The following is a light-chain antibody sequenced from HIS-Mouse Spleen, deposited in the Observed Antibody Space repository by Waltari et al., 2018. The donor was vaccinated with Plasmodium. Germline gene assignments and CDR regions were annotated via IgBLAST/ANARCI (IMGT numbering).Light chain of an antibody. CDR1: SPTIGSNY. J-gene: IGLJ3*02. V-gene: IGLV1-47*01. Sequence: QSVLTQPPSASGTPGPRVTISCSGDSPTIGSNYVYWYQQLPGTAPKLLIYRNKQRPSGVPDRFSGSKSGTSASLAISGLRSEDEADYYCAAWDDSLSGRVFGGGTKLTVL. CDR2: RNK. CDR3: AAWDDSLSGRV.